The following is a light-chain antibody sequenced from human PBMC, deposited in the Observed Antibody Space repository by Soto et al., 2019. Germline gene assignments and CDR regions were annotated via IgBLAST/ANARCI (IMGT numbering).Light chain of an antibody. V-gene: IGKV1-9*01. CDR2: AAS. CDR3: QQYNGLPTWT. Sequence: DIQLTQSPSFXSASVGDRVTITCRASQGISSYLAWYQQKPGKAPKLLIYAASTLQSGVPSRFSGSGSGTEFTLTISSLQPDDSATYYCQQYNGLPTWTFRQGTKVDIK. CDR1: QGISSY. J-gene: IGKJ1*01.